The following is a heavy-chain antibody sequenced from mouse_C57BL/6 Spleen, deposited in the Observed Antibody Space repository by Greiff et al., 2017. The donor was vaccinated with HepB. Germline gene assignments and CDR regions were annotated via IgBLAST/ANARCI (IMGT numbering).Heavy chain of an antibody. CDR3: ARAPIYYYGSSYEGFAY. CDR1: GYTFTSYW. V-gene: IGHV1-69*01. D-gene: IGHD1-1*01. CDR2: IDPSDSYT. Sequence: QVQLKQPGAELVMPGASVKLSCKASGYTFTSYWMHWVKQRPGQGLEWIGEIDPSDSYTNYNQKFKGKSTLTVDKSSSTAYMQLSSLTSEDSAVYYCARAPIYYYGSSYEGFAYWGQGTLVTVSA. J-gene: IGHJ3*01.